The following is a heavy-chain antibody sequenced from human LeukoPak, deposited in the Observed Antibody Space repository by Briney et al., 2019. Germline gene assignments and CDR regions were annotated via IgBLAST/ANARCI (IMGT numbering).Heavy chain of an antibody. CDR3: ARQELYSSGTPDY. Sequence: GESLKISCKGSGYSLTSYWIGWVRQMPGKGLEWMGIIYPGDSDTRYSPSFQGQVTISADKSISTAYLQWSSLKASDTAMYYCARQELYSSGTPDYWGQGTLVTVSS. CDR2: IYPGDSDT. CDR1: GYSLTSYW. D-gene: IGHD6-19*01. V-gene: IGHV5-51*01. J-gene: IGHJ4*02.